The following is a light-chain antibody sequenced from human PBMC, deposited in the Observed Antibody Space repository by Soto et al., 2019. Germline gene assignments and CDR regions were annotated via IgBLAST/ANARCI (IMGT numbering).Light chain of an antibody. CDR2: DVS. V-gene: IGLV2-14*01. J-gene: IGLJ2*01. CDR3: SSYTSSSFVV. CDR1: SSDVGGYNY. Sequence: QSVLTQPASVSGSPGQSITISCTGTSSDVGGYNYVSWYQQHPGKAPKLMIYDVSNRPSGVSNRFSGSKSGNTAFLTISGLQAEDEADYYCSSYTSSSFVVFGGGTKLTVL.